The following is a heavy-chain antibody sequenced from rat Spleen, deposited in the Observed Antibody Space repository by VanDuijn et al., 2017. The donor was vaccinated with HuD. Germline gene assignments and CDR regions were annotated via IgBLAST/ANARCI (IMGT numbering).Heavy chain of an antibody. D-gene: IGHD1-5*01. CDR1: GFTFSDYN. CDR3: ARLRNNYDYFDY. Sequence: EVQLVESGGGLVQPGRSLKVSCAASGFTFSDYNMAWVRQAPKKGLEWVAFINIGGGDTYYRDSVKGRFTISRDNAKNTQYLQMDSLRSEDTATYYCARLRNNYDYFDYWGQGVMVTVSS. CDR2: INIGGGDT. J-gene: IGHJ2*01. V-gene: IGHV5S23*01.